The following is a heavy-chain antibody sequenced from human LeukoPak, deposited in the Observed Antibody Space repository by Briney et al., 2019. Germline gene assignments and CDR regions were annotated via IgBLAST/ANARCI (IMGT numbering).Heavy chain of an antibody. V-gene: IGHV3-9*01. CDR3: AKGVRDIVSNMQVFDY. CDR2: ISWNSGSI. CDR1: GFIFDDYA. D-gene: IGHD5/OR15-5a*01. Sequence: GGSLRLSCAASGFIFDDYAMHWVRQAPGKGLKWVSGISWNSGSIGYADSVKGRFTISRDNAKNSLYLQMNSLRAEDTALYYCAKGVRDIVSNMQVFDYWGQGTLVTVSS. J-gene: IGHJ4*02.